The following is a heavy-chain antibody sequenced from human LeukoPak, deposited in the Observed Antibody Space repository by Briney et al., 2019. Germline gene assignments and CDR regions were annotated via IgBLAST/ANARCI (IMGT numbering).Heavy chain of an antibody. CDR2: VYYSGST. CDR3: ARSVYCSGGSCYPFDY. Sequence: TSETLSLTCTVSGGSISSYYWSWIRQPPGKGLEWIGYVYYSGSTNYNPSLKSRVTISVDTSKNQFSLKLSSVTAADTAVYYCARSVYCSGGSCYPFDYWGQGTLVTVSS. CDR1: GGSISSYY. D-gene: IGHD2-15*01. V-gene: IGHV4-59*01. J-gene: IGHJ4*02.